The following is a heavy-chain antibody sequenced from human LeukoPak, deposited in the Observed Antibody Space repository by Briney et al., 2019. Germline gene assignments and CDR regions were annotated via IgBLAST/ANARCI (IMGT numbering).Heavy chain of an antibody. CDR1: GFTFSSYW. CDR2: INTDGSST. J-gene: IGHJ3*02. CDR3: ASLLSPWGSSSRDAFDI. Sequence: QTGGSLRLSCAASGFTFSSYWMHWVRQAPGKGLVWVSRINTDGSSTSYADSVKGRFTISRDNAKNTLYLQMNSLRAEDTAVYYCASLLSPWGSSSRDAFDIWGQGTMVTVSS. D-gene: IGHD6-6*01. V-gene: IGHV3-74*01.